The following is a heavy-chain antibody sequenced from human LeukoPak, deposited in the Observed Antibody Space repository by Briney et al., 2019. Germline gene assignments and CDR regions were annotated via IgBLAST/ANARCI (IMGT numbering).Heavy chain of an antibody. CDR1: GFTVSSNY. CDR2: IYSGGST. Sequence: SGGSLRLSCAASGFTVSSNYMSWIRQAPGKGLEWVSVIYSGGSTYYADSVKGRFTISRDNSKNTLYLQMNSLRAEDTAVYYCARDRLVEQLAPGYYMDVWGKGTTVTVSS. J-gene: IGHJ6*03. D-gene: IGHD6-6*01. V-gene: IGHV3-53*01. CDR3: ARDRLVEQLAPGYYMDV.